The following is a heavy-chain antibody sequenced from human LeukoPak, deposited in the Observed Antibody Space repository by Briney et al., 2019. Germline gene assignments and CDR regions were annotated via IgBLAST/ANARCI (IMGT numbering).Heavy chain of an antibody. V-gene: IGHV3-30*02. J-gene: IGHJ3*02. D-gene: IGHD3-16*01. Sequence: PGGSLRLSCAASGFTFSSYGMHWVRQAPGKGLEWVAFIRYDGSNKYYADSVKGRFTISRDNSKNTLYLQMNSLRAEDTAVYYCAKKNVGGIYHNDAFNIWGQGTMATFSS. CDR1: GFTFSSYG. CDR3: AKKNVGGIYHNDAFNI. CDR2: IRYDGSNK.